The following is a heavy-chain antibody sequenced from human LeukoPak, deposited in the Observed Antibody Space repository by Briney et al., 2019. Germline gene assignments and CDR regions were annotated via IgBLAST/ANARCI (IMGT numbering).Heavy chain of an antibody. Sequence: ASVKVSCKASGHTFTRYYIHWVRQAPGQGLEWMGVINPGSGNTNYAQKFQDRVTMARDTSTGTVYMELSSLRSEDTAVYFCARVTGGANFDHWGQGTLVTVSS. CDR2: INPGSGNT. J-gene: IGHJ4*02. D-gene: IGHD1-14*01. V-gene: IGHV1-46*01. CDR3: ARVTGGANFDH. CDR1: GHTFTRYY.